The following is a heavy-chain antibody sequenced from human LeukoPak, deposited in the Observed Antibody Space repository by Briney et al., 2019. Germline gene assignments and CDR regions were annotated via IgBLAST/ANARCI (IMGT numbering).Heavy chain of an antibody. Sequence: GGSLRLSCAASGFTFSSYGMHWVRQAPGKGLEWVAFIRYNGSNKYYADSVKGRFTISRDNSKNTLYLQMNSLRAEDTAVYYCAKGAYDILTGYYYYWGQGTLVTVSS. CDR1: GFTFSSYG. V-gene: IGHV3-30*02. J-gene: IGHJ4*02. D-gene: IGHD3-9*01. CDR3: AKGAYDILTGYYYY. CDR2: IRYNGSNK.